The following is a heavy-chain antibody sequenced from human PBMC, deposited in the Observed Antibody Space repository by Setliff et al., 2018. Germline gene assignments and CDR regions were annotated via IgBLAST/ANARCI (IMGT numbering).Heavy chain of an antibody. CDR3: VKVKKPLIRGSGFDY. Sequence: GESLRLSCAASGFVFGTYGMHWVRQAPGKGLDWVASVRFDGSYKVYADSVKGRFTISRDNSENTLFLQMTSLRPEDTGVYYCVKVKKPLIRGSGFDYWGRGTLVTVSS. J-gene: IGHJ4*02. CDR1: GFVFGTYG. CDR2: VRFDGSYK. V-gene: IGHV3-30*02. D-gene: IGHD3-10*01.